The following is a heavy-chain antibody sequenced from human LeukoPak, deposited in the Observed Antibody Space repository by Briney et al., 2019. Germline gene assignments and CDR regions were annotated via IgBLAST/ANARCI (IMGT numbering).Heavy chain of an antibody. Sequence: GSSVKVSWKASGGTFSSYAISWVRQAPAQGLEWMGGIIPIFGTANYAQKFQGRVTITADKSTSTAYMELSSLRSEDTAVYYCARTVVPAAIPYYYYGMDVWGKGTTVTVSS. CDR2: IIPIFGTA. CDR3: ARTVVPAAIPYYYYGMDV. D-gene: IGHD2-2*01. CDR1: GGTFSSYA. V-gene: IGHV1-69*06. J-gene: IGHJ6*04.